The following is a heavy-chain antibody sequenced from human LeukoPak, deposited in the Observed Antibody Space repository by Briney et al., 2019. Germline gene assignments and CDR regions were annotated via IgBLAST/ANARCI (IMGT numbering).Heavy chain of an antibody. CDR3: AKDQKWGPADYYFDS. CDR2: IPYDGSNK. J-gene: IGHJ4*02. D-gene: IGHD2-2*01. V-gene: IGHV3-30*18. CDR1: RFTFSSYG. Sequence: PGGSLRLSCAASRFTFSSYGMHWVRQAPGKGLEWVALIPYDGSNKYYADSVKGRFTISRDNSKNTLDLQMNSLRAEDTAVYYCAKDQKWGPADYYFDSWGQGTLVTVSS.